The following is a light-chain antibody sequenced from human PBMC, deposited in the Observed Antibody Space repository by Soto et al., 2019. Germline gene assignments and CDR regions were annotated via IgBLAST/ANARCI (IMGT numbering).Light chain of an antibody. CDR2: ANI. J-gene: IGLJ3*02. CDR3: QSYDSSLSGWGV. CDR1: SSNIGAGYD. V-gene: IGLV1-40*01. Sequence: QSVLTQPPSVSGAPGQRVTISCTGSSSNIGAGYDVHWYQQLPGTAPRLLIYANINRPSGVPDRFSGSKSGTSAPLAITGLQAEDEADYYCQSYDSSLSGWGVFGGGTKVTVL.